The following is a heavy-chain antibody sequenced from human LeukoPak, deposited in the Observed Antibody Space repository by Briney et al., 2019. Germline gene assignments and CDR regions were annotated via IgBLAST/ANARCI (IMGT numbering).Heavy chain of an antibody. D-gene: IGHD6-13*01. CDR1: GGSISSGSYY. CDR3: ARSIAAADRTLDY. J-gene: IGHJ4*02. CDR2: IYYSGST. Sequence: SSETLSLTCTVSGGSISSGSYYWSWIRQPAGKGLEWIGSIYYSGSTYYNPSLKSRVTISVDTSKNQFSLKLSSVTAADTAVYYCARSIAAADRTLDYWGQGTLVTVSS. V-gene: IGHV4-39*01.